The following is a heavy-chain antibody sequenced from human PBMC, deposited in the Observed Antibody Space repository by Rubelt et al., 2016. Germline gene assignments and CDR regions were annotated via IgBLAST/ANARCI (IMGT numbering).Heavy chain of an antibody. CDR1: GYTFTSYG. CDR2: ISAYNGNT. Sequence: QVQLVQSGAEVKKPGASVKVSCKASGYTFTSYGISWVRQAPGQGLEWMGWISAYNGNTNSAQKFTGRVTMTTDTSTSTAYMELRSLRADDTAVYYCAAVSRYDLDDPWGQGTLVTVSS. V-gene: IGHV1-18*01. D-gene: IGHD3-3*01. J-gene: IGHJ5*02. CDR3: AAVSRYDLDDP.